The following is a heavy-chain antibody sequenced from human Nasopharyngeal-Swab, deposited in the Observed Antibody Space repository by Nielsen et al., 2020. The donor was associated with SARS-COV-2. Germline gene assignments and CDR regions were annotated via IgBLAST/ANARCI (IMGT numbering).Heavy chain of an antibody. CDR2: TYYRSKWYN. Sequence: SQTLSLTGAISGDSVSSNSAAWNWIRQSPSRGLEWLGRTYYRSKWYNDYAVSVKSRITINPDTSKNQFSLKLSSVTAADTAVYYCARGSQWIQLCPVICYYYYGMDVWGQGTTVTVSS. CDR1: GDSVSSNSAA. D-gene: IGHD5-18*01. J-gene: IGHJ6*02. CDR3: ARGSQWIQLCPVICYYYYGMDV. V-gene: IGHV6-1*01.